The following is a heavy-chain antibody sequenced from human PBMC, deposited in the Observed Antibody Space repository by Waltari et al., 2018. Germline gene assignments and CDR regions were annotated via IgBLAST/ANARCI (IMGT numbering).Heavy chain of an antibody. J-gene: IGHJ4*02. D-gene: IGHD2-21*01. CDR3: ARDTPGDGIDY. CDR1: GFTFSDYW. V-gene: IGHV3-74*01. Sequence: EVQLVESGGGLVQSGGSLRLSCAASGFTFSDYWMHWVRQFPGKGLLWVSHVNSAGTGSSYADSVKGRFTIARDNARNILYLQMNSLTVEDTAVYYCARDTPGDGIDYWGQGTLVTVSP. CDR2: VNSAGTGS.